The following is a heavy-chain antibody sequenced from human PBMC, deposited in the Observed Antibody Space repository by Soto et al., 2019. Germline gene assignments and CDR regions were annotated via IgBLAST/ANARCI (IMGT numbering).Heavy chain of an antibody. D-gene: IGHD6-13*01. Sequence: QVQLVQSGAEVKKPGSSVKVSCKASGGTFSSYTISWVRQAPGQGLEWMGRIIPILGIANYAQKFQGRVTITADKATSTAYMELSSLRSEDTAVYYCANIAAAGPFDYWGQGTLVTVSS. CDR1: GGTFSSYT. CDR3: ANIAAAGPFDY. J-gene: IGHJ4*02. V-gene: IGHV1-69*02. CDR2: IIPILGIA.